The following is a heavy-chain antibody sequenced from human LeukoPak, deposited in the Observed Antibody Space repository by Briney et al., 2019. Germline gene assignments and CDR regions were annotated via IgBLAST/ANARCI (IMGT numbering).Heavy chain of an antibody. CDR2: ISSSSSYI. CDR1: GFTFSSYS. V-gene: IGHV3-21*01. CDR3: ARVDGGGTKSLDY. Sequence: PGGSLRLSCAASGFTFSSYSMNWVRQAPGKGLEWVSSISSSSSYIYYADSVKGRFTISRDNAKNSLYLQMNSLRAEDTAVYYCARVDGGGTKSLDYWGQGTLATVSS. D-gene: IGHD3-16*01. J-gene: IGHJ4*02.